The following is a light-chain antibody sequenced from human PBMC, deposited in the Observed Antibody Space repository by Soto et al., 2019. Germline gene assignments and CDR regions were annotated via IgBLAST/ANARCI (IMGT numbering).Light chain of an antibody. CDR1: QSVLYSSNNKNY. Sequence: IVMTQSPDWLAVSLGDRSTINCNSSQSVLYSSNNKNYLAWYQQKPGKAPKLLIYAASRLESGVPSRFRGSGSGTDFTLTISRLQPEDFATYYCQKSYSTRWTFGPGTKVDIK. CDR2: AAS. CDR3: QKSYSTRWT. J-gene: IGKJ1*01. V-gene: IGKV4-1*01.